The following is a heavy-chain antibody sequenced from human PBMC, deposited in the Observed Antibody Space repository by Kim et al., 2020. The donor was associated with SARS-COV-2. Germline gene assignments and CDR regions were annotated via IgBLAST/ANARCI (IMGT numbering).Heavy chain of an antibody. J-gene: IGHJ6*02. CDR3: ARETHLTYYDFWSDIPLGYYGMDV. Sequence: GGSLRLSCAASGFTFSSYGMHWVRQAPGKGLEWVAVIWYDGSNKYYADSVKGRFTISRDNSKNTLYLQMNSLRAEDTAVYYCARETHLTYYDFWSDIPLGYYGMDVWGQGTTVTVSS. D-gene: IGHD3-3*01. V-gene: IGHV3-33*01. CDR2: IWYDGSNK. CDR1: GFTFSSYG.